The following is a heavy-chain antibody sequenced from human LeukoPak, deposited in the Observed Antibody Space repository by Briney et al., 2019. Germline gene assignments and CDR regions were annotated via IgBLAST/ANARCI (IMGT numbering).Heavy chain of an antibody. CDR1: GFAFSSYS. V-gene: IGHV3-21*01. CDR2: ISSSSSYI. CDR3: ARDENPYQLPEGYYYVDV. J-gene: IGHJ6*03. D-gene: IGHD2-2*01. Sequence: GGSLRLSCAASGFAFSSYSMNWVRQAPGKGLEWVSSISSSSSYIYYADSVKGRFTISRDNAKNSLYLQMNSLRAEDTAVYYCARDENPYQLPEGYYYVDVWGKGTTVTVSS.